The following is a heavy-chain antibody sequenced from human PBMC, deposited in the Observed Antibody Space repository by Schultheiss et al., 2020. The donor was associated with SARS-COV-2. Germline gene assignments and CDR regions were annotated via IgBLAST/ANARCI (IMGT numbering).Heavy chain of an antibody. D-gene: IGHD2-2*01. CDR2: INHSGST. V-gene: IGHV4-34*01. CDR3: ARTPCSSASCYRRHYYGMDV. CDR1: GGSFSGYY. Sequence: SETLSLTCAVYGGSFSGYYWRWIRQPPGKGLEWIGEINHSGSTNYNPSLKSRVTISVDTSKNQFSLKLSSVTAADTAVYYCARTPCSSASCYRRHYYGMDVWGQGTTVTVSS. J-gene: IGHJ6*02.